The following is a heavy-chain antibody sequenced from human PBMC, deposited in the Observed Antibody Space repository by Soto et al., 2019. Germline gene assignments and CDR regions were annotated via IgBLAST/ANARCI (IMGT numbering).Heavy chain of an antibody. CDR2: ISSSSSYI. D-gene: IGHD3-22*01. CDR1: GFTFSSYS. CDR3: ARTLYYYDSSGYFHY. Sequence: EVQLVESGGGLVKPGGSLRLSCAASGFTFSSYSMNWVRQAPGKGLEWVSSISSSSSYIYYADSVKGRFTISRDNAQNSLYLQMNSLRAEDTAVYYCARTLYYYDSSGYFHYWGQGTLVTVSS. V-gene: IGHV3-21*01. J-gene: IGHJ4*02.